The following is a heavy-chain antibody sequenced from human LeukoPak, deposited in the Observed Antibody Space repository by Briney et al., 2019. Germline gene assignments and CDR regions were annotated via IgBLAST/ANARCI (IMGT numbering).Heavy chain of an antibody. J-gene: IGHJ3*02. V-gene: IGHV3-53*01. CDR2: IYSGGST. CDR3: ARERIAVAGTEYDAFDI. CDR1: GFTVSSNY. Sequence: PGGSLRLSCAASGFTVSSNYMSWVRQAPGKGLEWVSVIYSGGSTYYADSVKGRFTISRDNSKNTLYLQMNRLRAEDTAVYYCARERIAVAGTEYDAFDIWGQGTMVTVSS. D-gene: IGHD6-19*01.